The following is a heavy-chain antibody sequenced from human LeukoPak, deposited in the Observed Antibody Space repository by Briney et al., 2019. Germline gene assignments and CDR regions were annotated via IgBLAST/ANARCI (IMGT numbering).Heavy chain of an antibody. CDR1: GGSISTYH. CDR3: ARELGRAFDI. CDR2: IYYSGDT. J-gene: IGHJ3*02. V-gene: IGHV4-59*01. D-gene: IGHD3-3*02. Sequence: PSETPSLTCTVSGGSISTYHWSWIRQPPGKGLEWIGYIYYSGDTNQNPSLNSRATISVDTSKTQFSLKLKSVTAADTAVYYCARELGRAFDIWGQGTVVIVSS.